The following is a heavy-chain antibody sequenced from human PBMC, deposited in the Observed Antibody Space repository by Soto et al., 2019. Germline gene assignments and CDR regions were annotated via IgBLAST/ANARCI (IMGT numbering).Heavy chain of an antibody. CDR1: GGTFSNDI. CDR3: ARRSYSNYGSWFDP. J-gene: IGHJ5*02. V-gene: IGHV1-69*08. Sequence: SVKVSCKTSGGTFSNDIITWVRQAPGQGLEWMGRIIPLLDTTNYAQKLQGRVTMTTDTSTSTAYMELRSLRSDDTAVYYCARRSYSNYGSWFDPWGQGTLVTVSS. CDR2: IIPLLDTT. D-gene: IGHD4-4*01.